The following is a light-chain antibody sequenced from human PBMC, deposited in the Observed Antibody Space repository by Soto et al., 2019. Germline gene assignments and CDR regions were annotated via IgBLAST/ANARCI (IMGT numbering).Light chain of an antibody. J-gene: IGLJ2*01. CDR2: EDN. V-gene: IGLV6-57*04. CDR3: QSYQSGNVG. Sequence: NFMLTQPHSVSESPGKTVTISCTRSSGSIASNYVQWYQQRPGSAPTPVIYEDNERPSGVPDRFSGSIDSSSNSASLTISGLKTDDEADYYCQSYQSGNVGFGGGTKLTVL. CDR1: SGSIASNY.